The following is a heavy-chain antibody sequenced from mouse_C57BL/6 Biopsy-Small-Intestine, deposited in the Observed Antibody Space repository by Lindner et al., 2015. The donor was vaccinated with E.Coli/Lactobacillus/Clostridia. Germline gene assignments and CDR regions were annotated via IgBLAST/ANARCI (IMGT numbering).Heavy chain of an antibody. CDR1: H. J-gene: IGHJ4*01. Sequence: HMHWVRQAPAQGLEWMGIITPNGGATNYAQKFQGRVTMTWDMSTSTVYMELSSLTSEDTAVYYCATEKNGGNWFDPWGQGTLIIVSS. CDR3: ATEKNGGNWFDP. V-gene: IGHV14-1*01. D-gene: IGHD4-1*02. CDR2: ITPNGGAT.